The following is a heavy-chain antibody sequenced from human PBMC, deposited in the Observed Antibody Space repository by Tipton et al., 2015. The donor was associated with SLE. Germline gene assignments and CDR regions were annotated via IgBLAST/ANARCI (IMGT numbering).Heavy chain of an antibody. CDR2: IYYSGST. CDR1: GDSISSHY. D-gene: IGHD2-2*01. V-gene: IGHV4-59*11. J-gene: IGHJ4*02. CDR3: ASDTSRSFDY. Sequence: TLSLTCTVSGDSISSHYWSWIRQPPGKGLEWIGYIYYSGSTNYNPFLKSRVTISVDTSKNQFSLKLSSVTAADTALYYCASDTSRSFDYWGQGTLVTVSS.